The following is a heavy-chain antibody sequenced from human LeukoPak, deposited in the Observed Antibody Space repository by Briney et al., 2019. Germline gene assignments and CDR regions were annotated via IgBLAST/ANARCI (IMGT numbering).Heavy chain of an antibody. D-gene: IGHD3-9*01. Sequence: ASVKVSCKASRGTFSSYAISWVRQAPGQGLEWMGGIIPIFGTANYAQKFQGRVTITTDESTSTAYMELSSLRSEDTAVYYCARGVYYDILTGVSHSDIWGQGTMVTVSS. CDR1: RGTFSSYA. CDR2: IIPIFGTA. CDR3: ARGVYYDILTGVSHSDI. J-gene: IGHJ3*02. V-gene: IGHV1-69*05.